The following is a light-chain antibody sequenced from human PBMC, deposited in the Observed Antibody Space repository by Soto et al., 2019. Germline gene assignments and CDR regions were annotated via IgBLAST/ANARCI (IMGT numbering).Light chain of an antibody. Sequence: QSALTQPPSASGSPGHSVTISCTGTSSDVGGYNYVSWYQQHPGKAPKLMIYEVNKWPSGVPDRFSGSKSGNTASLTVSGLQAEDEADYYCSSYADSNIVVFGGGTKLTVL. V-gene: IGLV2-8*01. CDR3: SSYADSNIVV. J-gene: IGLJ2*01. CDR2: EVN. CDR1: SSDVGGYNY.